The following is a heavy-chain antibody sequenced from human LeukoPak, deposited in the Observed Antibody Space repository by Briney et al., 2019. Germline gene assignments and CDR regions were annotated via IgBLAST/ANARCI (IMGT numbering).Heavy chain of an antibody. CDR2: INTNTGNP. Sequence: ASVKVSCKASGYTFTSYAMNWVRQAPGQGLEWMGWINTNTGNPTYAQGFTGRFVFSLDTSVSTAYLQISSLKAEDTAVYYCASDIFFIVGATTDAFDIWGQGTMVTVSS. D-gene: IGHD1-26*01. J-gene: IGHJ3*02. V-gene: IGHV7-4-1*02. CDR1: GYTFTSYA. CDR3: ASDIFFIVGATTDAFDI.